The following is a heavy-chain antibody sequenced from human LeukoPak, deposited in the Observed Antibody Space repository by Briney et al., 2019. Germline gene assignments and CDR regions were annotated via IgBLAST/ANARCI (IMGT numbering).Heavy chain of an antibody. J-gene: IGHJ5*02. CDR1: GYNFTSYW. D-gene: IGHD6-13*01. CDR2: IYPGDSDT. Sequence: PGESLKISCKGSGYNFTSYWIGWVRQMPGKGLEWMGIIYPGDSDTRYSPSFQGQVTISADKSISTAYLQWSSLKASDTAMYYCARRNAYSSSWQADNWFDPWGQGTLVTVSS. CDR3: ARRNAYSSSWQADNWFDP. V-gene: IGHV5-51*01.